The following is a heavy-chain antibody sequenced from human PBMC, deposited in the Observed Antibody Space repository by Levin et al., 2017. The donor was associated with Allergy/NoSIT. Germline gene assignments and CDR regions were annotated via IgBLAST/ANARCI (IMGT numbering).Heavy chain of an antibody. D-gene: IGHD2-2*01. CDR1: GFTFSSYA. Sequence: GESLKISCAASGFTFSSYAMSWVRQAPGKGLEWVSAISGSGGSTYYADSVKGRFTISRDNSKNTLYLQMNSLRAEDTAVYYCAKEPAAMLYFDLWGRGTLVTVSS. CDR3: AKEPAAMLYFDL. V-gene: IGHV3-23*01. J-gene: IGHJ2*01. CDR2: ISGSGGST.